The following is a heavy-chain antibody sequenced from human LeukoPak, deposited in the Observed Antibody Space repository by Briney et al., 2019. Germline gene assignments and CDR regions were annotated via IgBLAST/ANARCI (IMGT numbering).Heavy chain of an antibody. J-gene: IGHJ4*02. CDR1: GGSFSGYY. CDR2: IYYSGST. V-gene: IGHV4-59*01. CDR3: ARAVITFGGAVAKGFDC. D-gene: IGHD3-16*01. Sequence: SETLSLTCAVYGGSFSGYYWSWIRQPPGKGLEWIGYIYYSGSTDYNPSLESRVTMSLDTSKNQFSLNLSSVTAADTAIYYCARAVITFGGAVAKGFDCWGQGTLVTVSS.